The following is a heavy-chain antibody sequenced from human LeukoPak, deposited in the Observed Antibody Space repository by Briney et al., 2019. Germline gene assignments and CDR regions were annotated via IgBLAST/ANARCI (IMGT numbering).Heavy chain of an antibody. V-gene: IGHV3-9*01. Sequence: PGRSLRLSCAASGFTFSSYAMHWVRQAPGKGLEWVSGISWNSGSIGYADSVKGRFTISRDNAKNSLYLQMNSLRAEDTALYYCAKDRSRWLQSGNAFDIWGQGTMVTVSS. D-gene: IGHD5-24*01. CDR2: ISWNSGSI. CDR1: GFTFSSYA. CDR3: AKDRSRWLQSGNAFDI. J-gene: IGHJ3*02.